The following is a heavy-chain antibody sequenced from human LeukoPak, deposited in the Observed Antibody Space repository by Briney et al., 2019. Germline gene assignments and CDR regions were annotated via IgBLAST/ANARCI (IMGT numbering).Heavy chain of an antibody. D-gene: IGHD6-13*01. Sequence: SETLSLTCTVSGGSISSYYWTWIRQPAGKGLEWIGRIYTSGSTNYNPSLKSRVTMSVDTSDNQFSLNLSSVTAADTAVYYCARQIIAAGKNYYGMDVWGQGTTVTVSS. CDR2: IYTSGST. V-gene: IGHV4-4*07. CDR1: GGSISSYY. J-gene: IGHJ6*02. CDR3: ARQIIAAGKNYYGMDV.